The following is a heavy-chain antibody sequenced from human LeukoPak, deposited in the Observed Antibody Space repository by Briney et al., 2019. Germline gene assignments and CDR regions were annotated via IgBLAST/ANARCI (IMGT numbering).Heavy chain of an antibody. CDR3: ARAPYYYDSSGYYYTVGWFDP. CDR1: GGTFSSYA. D-gene: IGHD3-22*01. Sequence: SVKVSCKASGGTFSSYAISWVRQAPGQGLEWMGGIIPIFGTANYAQKFQGRVTITTDESMSTAYMELSSLRSEDTAVYYCARAPYYYDSSGYYYTVGWFDPWGQGTLVTVSS. CDR2: IIPIFGTA. V-gene: IGHV1-69*05. J-gene: IGHJ5*02.